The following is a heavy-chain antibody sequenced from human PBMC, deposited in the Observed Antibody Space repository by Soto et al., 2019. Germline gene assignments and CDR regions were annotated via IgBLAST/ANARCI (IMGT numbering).Heavy chain of an antibody. Sequence: ASVKVSCKASGYTFTGYYMHWVRQAPGQGLEWMGWINPNSGGTNYAQKFQGWVTMTRDTSISTAYMELSRLRSDDTAVYYCARAVAGTNVSFDPWGQGTLVTVSS. V-gene: IGHV1-2*04. J-gene: IGHJ5*02. CDR3: ARAVAGTNVSFDP. D-gene: IGHD6-19*01. CDR1: GYTFTGYY. CDR2: INPNSGGT.